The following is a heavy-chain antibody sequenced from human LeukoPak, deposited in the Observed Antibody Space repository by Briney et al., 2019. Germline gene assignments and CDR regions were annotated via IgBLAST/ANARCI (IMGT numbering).Heavy chain of an antibody. V-gene: IGHV3-9*01. Sequence: GGSLRLSCAASGFTFDDYAMHWVRQAPGKGLEWVSRISWDSDTIDYADSVKGRFTVSRDNAKNSLYLQMNSLRAEDTALYFCAKDMGRIVRAFDIWGQGTMVTVSS. J-gene: IGHJ3*02. CDR2: ISWDSDTI. CDR1: GFTFDDYA. D-gene: IGHD3-22*01. CDR3: AKDMGRIVRAFDI.